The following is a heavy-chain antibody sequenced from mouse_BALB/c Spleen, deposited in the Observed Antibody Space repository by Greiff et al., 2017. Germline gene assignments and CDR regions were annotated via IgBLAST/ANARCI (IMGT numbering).Heavy chain of an antibody. CDR2: ISSGGSYT. CDR1: GFTFSSYA. J-gene: IGHJ3*01. D-gene: IGHD1-1*01. CDR3: ARDGYYYGSSPFAY. V-gene: IGHV5-9-4*01. Sequence: DVKLVESGGGLVKPGGSLKLSCAASGFTFSSYAMSWVRQSPEKRLEWVAEISSGGSYTYYPDTVTGRFTISRDNAKNTLYLEMSSLRSEDTAMYYCARDGYYYGSSPFAYWGQGTLVTVSA.